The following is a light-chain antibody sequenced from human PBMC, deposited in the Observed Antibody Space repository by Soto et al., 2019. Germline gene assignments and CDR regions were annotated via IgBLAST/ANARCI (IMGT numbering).Light chain of an antibody. CDR1: QDISDY. V-gene: IGKV1-12*01. J-gene: IGKJ5*01. Sequence: DIQMTQSPSSLSASVGDRVTITCQASQDISDYLNWYHQKPGKAPKLLIYGASSLQSGVPSRFSGSGSGTDFTLTISNLQPEDFATYYCQQANSFPISFGQGTRLEIK. CDR2: GAS. CDR3: QQANSFPIS.